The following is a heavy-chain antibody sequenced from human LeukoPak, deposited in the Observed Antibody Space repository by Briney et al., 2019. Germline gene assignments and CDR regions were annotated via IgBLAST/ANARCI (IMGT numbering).Heavy chain of an antibody. V-gene: IGHV3-7*01. CDR1: GFTVSSYW. D-gene: IGHD3-10*02. Sequence: GGSLRLSCAASGFTVSSYWMSWVRQAPGKWLEWVANIKQDGSEKYYVDSVKGRFTISRDNAKNSLYLQMNSLRAEATAVYYCAELGITMIGGVWGKGTTVTISS. J-gene: IGHJ6*04. CDR3: AELGITMIGGV. CDR2: IKQDGSEK.